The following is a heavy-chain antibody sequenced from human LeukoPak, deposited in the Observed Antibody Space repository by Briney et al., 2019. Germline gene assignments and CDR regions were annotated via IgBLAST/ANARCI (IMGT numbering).Heavy chain of an antibody. D-gene: IGHD7-27*01. CDR2: IRQDGGLE. V-gene: IGHV3-7*04. Sequence: PGGSLRLSCAASGFTISTFWMTWLRHAPAKGLEWVANIRQDGGLEYYVDSVQGRFSISRDNAKNSFYLQMNSLRADDTAVYYCARELSASGSFDYWGQGTLVSVSS. CDR3: ARELSASGSFDY. J-gene: IGHJ4*02. CDR1: GFTISTFW.